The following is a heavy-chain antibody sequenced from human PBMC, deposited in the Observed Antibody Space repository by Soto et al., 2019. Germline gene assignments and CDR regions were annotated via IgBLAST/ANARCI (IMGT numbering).Heavy chain of an antibody. CDR1: VSRLTSYV. Sequence: GGSLRISCASSVSRLTSYVINLSRNASGKGLVCVSYIGNRGSTIYYADSVKGRFTISRDNAKNSLYLQMNSLRAEDTAVYYCARSCLCHSSWGRNYYYYGLDGWGQGTTVTVSS. CDR2: IGNRGSTI. J-gene: IGHJ6*02. CDR3: ARSCLCHSSWGRNYYYYGLDG. D-gene: IGHD6-13*01. V-gene: IGHV3-48*03.